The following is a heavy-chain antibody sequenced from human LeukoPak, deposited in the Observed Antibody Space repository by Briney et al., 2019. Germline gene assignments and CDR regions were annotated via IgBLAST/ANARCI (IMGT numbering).Heavy chain of an antibody. CDR1: DGSFSGYY. CDR3: ARGLNDSWTGENY. J-gene: IGHJ4*02. CDR2: INHSGST. Sequence: SETLSLTCAVYDGSFSGYYWSWVRQPPGKGLEWIGEINHSGSTNYNPSLKSRVTISLDTSKSQFSLKVRYVTAADTAVYYCARGLNDSWTGENYWGQGTLVTVSS. V-gene: IGHV4-34*01. D-gene: IGHD3-3*01.